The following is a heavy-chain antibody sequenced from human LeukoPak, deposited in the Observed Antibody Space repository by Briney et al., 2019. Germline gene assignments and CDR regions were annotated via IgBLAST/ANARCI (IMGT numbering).Heavy chain of an antibody. D-gene: IGHD1-14*01. Sequence: ASVKVSCKASGGTFSSYTISWVQQAPGQGLEWMGGIIPNFGTPNYAQKFQGRVTITADKSTSTAYMELSSLRSEDTAVYYCARVLITSANWFDPWGQGTLVTVSS. V-gene: IGHV1-69*06. CDR2: IIPNFGTP. CDR1: GGTFSSYT. J-gene: IGHJ5*02. CDR3: ARVLITSANWFDP.